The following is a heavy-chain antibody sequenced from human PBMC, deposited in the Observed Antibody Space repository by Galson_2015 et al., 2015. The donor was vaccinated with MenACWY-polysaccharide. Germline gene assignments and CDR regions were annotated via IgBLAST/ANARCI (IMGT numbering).Heavy chain of an antibody. Sequence: SVKVSCKASGYTFTGYNIHWVRQAPGQGLEWMGWIKPNSGDTNYAQKFQGRVTLTRDTSISTAYIELSSLRSDDTAVYYCAKSRGAAAADYWGQGTLVTGSS. CDR2: IKPNSGDT. J-gene: IGHJ4*02. CDR3: AKSRGAAAADY. CDR1: GYTFTGYN. V-gene: IGHV1-2*02. D-gene: IGHD6-13*01.